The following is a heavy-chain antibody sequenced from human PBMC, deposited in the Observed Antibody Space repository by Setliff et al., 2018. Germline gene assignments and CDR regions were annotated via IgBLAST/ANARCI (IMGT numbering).Heavy chain of an antibody. V-gene: IGHV1-46*01. CDR2: VNPGGLTS. Sequence: ASVKVSCKTSGYSFTSHYMHWVRQAPGQGLEWMGIVNPGGLTSSSTQKFEGRVTMTRDTSTSTVYMELNSLTSDDTAVYYCARVGLAAAGRKGVFDHWGQGTLVTVSS. CDR1: GYSFTSHY. J-gene: IGHJ4*02. D-gene: IGHD6-25*01. CDR3: ARVGLAAAGRKGVFDH.